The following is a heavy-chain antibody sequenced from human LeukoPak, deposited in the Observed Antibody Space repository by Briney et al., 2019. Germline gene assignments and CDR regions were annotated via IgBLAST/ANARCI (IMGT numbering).Heavy chain of an antibody. CDR1: GFTVSSNY. CDR2: IYSGGST. D-gene: IGHD6-19*01. V-gene: IGHV3-53*01. Sequence: GGSLRLSCAASGFTVSSNYMSWVRQAPGKGLEWVSVIYSGGSTSYADSVKGRFTISRDNSKNTLYLQMNSLRAEDTAVYYCASSSRRALDHWGQGTLVTVSS. J-gene: IGHJ4*02. CDR3: ASSSRRALDH.